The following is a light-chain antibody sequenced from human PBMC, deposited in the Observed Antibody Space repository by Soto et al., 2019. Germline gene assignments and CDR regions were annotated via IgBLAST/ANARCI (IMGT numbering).Light chain of an antibody. V-gene: IGLV1-47*02. CDR1: SSNIGSDY. CDR3: AAWDARLSAWV. J-gene: IGLJ3*02. Sequence: QSVLTQPPSASGTPGQRVTISCSGSSSNIGSDYVYWYQQLPGTAPKLLIYTNDQRPSGVPDRFSGSKSCTSASLAISGLRSEDEADYWCAAWDARLSAWVFGGGTKLTVL. CDR2: TND.